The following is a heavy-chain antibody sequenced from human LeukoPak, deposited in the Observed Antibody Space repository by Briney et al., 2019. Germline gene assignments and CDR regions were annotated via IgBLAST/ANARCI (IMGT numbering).Heavy chain of an antibody. V-gene: IGHV1-2*02. D-gene: IGHD3-22*01. J-gene: IGHJ4*02. Sequence: ASVKVSCKASGYTFTGYYIHWVRQAPGHGLEWMGWINPNSGGTNYAQKFQGRVTMTRDTSISTAYMELSRLRSDDTAVYYCARGFPHYDSSGYYPILDYWGQGTLVTVSS. CDR3: ARGFPHYDSSGYYPILDY. CDR1: GYTFTGYY. CDR2: INPNSGGT.